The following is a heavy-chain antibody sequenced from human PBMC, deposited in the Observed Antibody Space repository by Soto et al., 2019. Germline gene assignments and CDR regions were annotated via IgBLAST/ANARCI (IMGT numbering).Heavy chain of an antibody. CDR2: VYYTGST. J-gene: IGHJ4*02. Sequence: QVQLQESGPGLVKPSETLSLTCSVSGGSISGSYWRWIRQSPGKGVEWLGYVYYTGSTNYSPSLLRRVSISVDTSKNEFSRRLSSVTAADTAVYFCARSVAVPGAHIDYWGQGTQVTVSS. D-gene: IGHD6-19*01. CDR3: ARSVAVPGAHIDY. V-gene: IGHV4-59*01. CDR1: GGSISGSY.